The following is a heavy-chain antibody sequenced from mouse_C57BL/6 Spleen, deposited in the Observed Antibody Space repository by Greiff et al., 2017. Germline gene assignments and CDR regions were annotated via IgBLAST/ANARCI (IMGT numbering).Heavy chain of an antibody. D-gene: IGHD1-1*01. CDR3: TTFPTTVVAPGAMDY. Sequence: VQLQQSGAELVRPGASVKLSCTASGFNIKDYYMHWVKQRPEQGLEWIGRIGPEDGDTEYAPKFQGKATMTADTSSNTAYLQLSSLTSEDTAVYYCTTFPTTVVAPGAMDYWGQGTSVTVSS. CDR1: GFNIKDYY. V-gene: IGHV14-1*01. J-gene: IGHJ4*01. CDR2: IGPEDGDT.